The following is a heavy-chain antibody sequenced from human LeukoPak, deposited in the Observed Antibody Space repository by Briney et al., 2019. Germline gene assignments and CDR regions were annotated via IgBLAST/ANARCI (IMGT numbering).Heavy chain of an antibody. CDR2: MNPNSGNT. V-gene: IGHV1-8*01. CDR3: ARRVGSGWPVQH. D-gene: IGHD6-19*01. J-gene: IGHJ1*01. Sequence: ASVKVSCKASGYTFSSYDINWVRQATGQGLEWMGWMNPNSGNTGYAQKFQGRLNMTRNTSVDTAYMELSSLRSDDTAVYYCARRVGSGWPVQHWGQGTLVTVSS. CDR1: GYTFSSYD.